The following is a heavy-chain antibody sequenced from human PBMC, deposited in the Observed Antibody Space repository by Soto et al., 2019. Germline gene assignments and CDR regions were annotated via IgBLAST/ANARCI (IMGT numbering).Heavy chain of an antibody. V-gene: IGHV1-18*01. J-gene: IGHJ4*02. D-gene: IGHD3-22*01. CDR3: ARVYYYDSSGSDY. CDR2: ISAYNGNT. CDR1: GGTFSSYA. Sequence: GASVKVSCKASGGTFSSYAISWVRQAPGQGLEWMGWISAYNGNTNYAQKLQGRVTMTTDTSTSTAYMELRSLRSDDTAVYYCARVYYYDSSGSDYWGQGTLVTVSS.